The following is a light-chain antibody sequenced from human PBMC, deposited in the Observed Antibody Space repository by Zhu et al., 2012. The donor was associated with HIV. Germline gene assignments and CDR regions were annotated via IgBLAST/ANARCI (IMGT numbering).Light chain of an antibody. Sequence: DIQMTQSPSTLSASIGDRVTITCRASQSVHKWLAWYQQKPEKAPKLLIYETSSLQTGVPSRFSGSGSGTEFTLTTSSLQPDDFATYSCQQYYTPSYTFGQGTKLQIK. V-gene: IGKV1-5*03. CDR3: QQYYTPSYT. CDR2: ETS. J-gene: IGKJ2*01. CDR1: QSVHKW.